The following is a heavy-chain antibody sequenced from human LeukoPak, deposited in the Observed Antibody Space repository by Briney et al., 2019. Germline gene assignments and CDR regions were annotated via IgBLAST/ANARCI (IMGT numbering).Heavy chain of an antibody. V-gene: IGHV1-18*04. Sequence: GASVKVSCKTSGYTFTNYHLSWVRQAPGQGLEWMGWINVYNGDRKYAQKFQGRVTMTRDTSTSTGYLELTSLRSDDTAVYYCARGGKTPGISRFGVVPFGGNWFDPWGQGTLVTVFS. D-gene: IGHD3-3*01. CDR2: INVYNGDR. J-gene: IGHJ5*02. CDR3: ARGGKTPGISRFGVVPFGGNWFDP. CDR1: GYTFTNYH.